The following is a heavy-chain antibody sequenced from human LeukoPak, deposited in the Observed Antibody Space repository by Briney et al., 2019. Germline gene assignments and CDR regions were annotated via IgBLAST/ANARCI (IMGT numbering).Heavy chain of an antibody. CDR2: IYHSGST. V-gene: IGHV4-38-2*02. D-gene: IGHD2-2*01. CDR1: GYSISSGYY. Sequence: SETLSLTCTVSGYSISSGYYWGWIRQPPGKGLEWIGSIYHSGSTYYNPSLKSRVTISVDTSKNQFSLKLSSVTAADTAVYYCARARIVVVPAAMSAADYWGQGTLVTVSS. CDR3: ARARIVVVPAAMSAADY. J-gene: IGHJ4*02.